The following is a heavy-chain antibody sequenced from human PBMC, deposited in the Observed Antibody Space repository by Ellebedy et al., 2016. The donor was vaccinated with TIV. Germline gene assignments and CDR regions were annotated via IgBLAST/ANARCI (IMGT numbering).Heavy chain of an antibody. D-gene: IGHD3-9*01. CDR3: ARGGDYDILTGYSDY. Sequence: GGSLRLSCAASGFTFSSYSMNWVRQAPGKGLEWLSYISSSSSIIYYADSVKGRFTISRDNAKNSLYLQMNSLRAEDTAVYYCARGGDYDILTGYSDYWGQGTLVTVSS. V-gene: IGHV3-48*01. CDR1: GFTFSSYS. CDR2: ISSSSSII. J-gene: IGHJ4*02.